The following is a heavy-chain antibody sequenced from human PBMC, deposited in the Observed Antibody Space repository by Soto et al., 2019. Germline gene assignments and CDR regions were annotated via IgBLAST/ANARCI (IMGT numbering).Heavy chain of an antibody. CDR1: GGSISSSNW. CDR3: AREVAAAVPYYFDY. CDR2: IYHSGST. J-gene: IGHJ4*02. V-gene: IGHV4-4*02. Sequence: PSETLSLTCAVSGGSISSSNWWGWVRQPPGKGLEWIGEIYHSGSTNYNPSLKSRVTISVDKSKNQFSLKLSSVTAADTAVYYCAREVAAAVPYYFDYWGQGTLVTVSS. D-gene: IGHD6-13*01.